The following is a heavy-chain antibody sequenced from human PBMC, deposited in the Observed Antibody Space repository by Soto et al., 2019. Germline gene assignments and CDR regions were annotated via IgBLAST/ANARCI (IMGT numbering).Heavy chain of an antibody. D-gene: IGHD3-22*01. CDR1: GYTFTSYG. J-gene: IGHJ4*02. CDR2: ISAYNGNT. CDR3: ARAMIVVADDY. V-gene: IGHV1-18*01. Sequence: QVQLVQSGAEVKKPGASVKVSCKASGYTFTSYGISWVRQAPGQGLERMGWISAYNGNTNYAQKLQGRVTMTTDTPTSTGYMELMSLRSDETAVYSCARAMIVVADDYWGQGTLVTVSS.